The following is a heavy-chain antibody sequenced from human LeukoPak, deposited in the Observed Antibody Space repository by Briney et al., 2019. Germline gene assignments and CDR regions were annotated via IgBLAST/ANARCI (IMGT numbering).Heavy chain of an antibody. CDR1: GGSFSGYY. Sequence: SETLSLTCAVYGGSFSGYYWSWIRQPPGKGLEWIGEINRSGSTNYNPSLKSRVTISVDTSKNQFSLKLSSVTAADTAVYYCARGRDGYNYSFDYWGQGTLVTVSS. J-gene: IGHJ4*02. CDR3: ARGRDGYNYSFDY. V-gene: IGHV4-34*01. CDR2: INRSGST. D-gene: IGHD5-24*01.